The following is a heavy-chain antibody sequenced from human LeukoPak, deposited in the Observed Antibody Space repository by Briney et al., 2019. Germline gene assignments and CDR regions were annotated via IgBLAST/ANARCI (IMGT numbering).Heavy chain of an antibody. CDR1: GFTFSDYN. V-gene: IGHV3-7*03. CDR2: INQDGSEK. Sequence: HPGGSLRLSCAGTGFTFSDYNMKWVRQAPGKGLGWVANINQDGSEKYYVDSVRGRFTISRDNAENSLYLQMNSLRAEDTAVYYCARTWMYSNYFRGQGTLVTVSS. D-gene: IGHD4-11*01. J-gene: IGHJ4*02. CDR3: ARTWMYSNYF.